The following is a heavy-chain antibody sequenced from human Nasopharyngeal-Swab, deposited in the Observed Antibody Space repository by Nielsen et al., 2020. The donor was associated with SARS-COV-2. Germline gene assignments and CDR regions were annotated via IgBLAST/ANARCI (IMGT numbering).Heavy chain of an antibody. D-gene: IGHD1-20*01. J-gene: IGHJ6*03. CDR3: ARDLQGDRITKVFKREYYFYYMDV. CDR1: GFSFSSHS. V-gene: IGHV3-48*02. CDR2: VSTSSVSI. Sequence: GESLKISCEASGFSFSSHSLNWVRQAPGKGLEWISYVSTSSVSIYYADSVKGRFTISRDNAKNLLFLQMNSLTNEDTAVYYCARDLQGDRITKVFKREYYFYYMDVWGKGTTVTVSS.